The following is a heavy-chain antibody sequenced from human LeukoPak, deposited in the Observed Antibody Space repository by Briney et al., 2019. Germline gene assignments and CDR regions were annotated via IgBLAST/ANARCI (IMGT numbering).Heavy chain of an antibody. CDR2: ISWNSGSI. D-gene: IGHD3-10*01. CDR1: GFTFSSYA. V-gene: IGHV3-9*01. J-gene: IGHJ4*02. Sequence: GGSLRLSCAASGFTFSSYAMHWVRQAPGKGLEWVSGISWNSGSIGYADSVKGRFTISRDNAKNSLYLQMNSLRAEDTALYYCAKGMVRGVIITPFDYWGQGTLVTVSS. CDR3: AKGMVRGVIITPFDY.